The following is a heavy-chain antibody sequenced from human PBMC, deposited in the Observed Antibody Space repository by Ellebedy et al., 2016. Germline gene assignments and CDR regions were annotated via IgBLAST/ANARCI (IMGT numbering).Heavy chain of an antibody. Sequence: ASVKVSCKASGGPFSSYAISWVRQAPGQGLEWMGRIIPILGIANYAQKFQGRVTITADKSTSTAYMELSSLRSEDTAVYYCARSHFGGSYGMDVWGQGITVTVSS. D-gene: IGHD3-16*01. CDR1: GGPFSSYA. CDR2: IIPILGIA. J-gene: IGHJ6*02. V-gene: IGHV1-69*04. CDR3: ARSHFGGSYGMDV.